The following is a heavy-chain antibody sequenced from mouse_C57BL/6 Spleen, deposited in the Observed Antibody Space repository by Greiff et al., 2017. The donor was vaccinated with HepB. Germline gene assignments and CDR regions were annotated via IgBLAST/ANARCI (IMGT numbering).Heavy chain of an antibody. D-gene: IGHD1-1*01. CDR1: GYTFTSYW. J-gene: IGHJ1*03. Sequence: QVQLQQPGAELVKPGASVKLSCKASGYTFTSYWMHWVKQRPGQGLEWIGMIHPNSGSTNYNEKFKSKATLTVDKSSSTAYMQLSSLTSEDSAVYYCARGVTTVVATRRYFDVWGTGTTVTVSS. V-gene: IGHV1-64*01. CDR2: IHPNSGST. CDR3: ARGVTTVVATRRYFDV.